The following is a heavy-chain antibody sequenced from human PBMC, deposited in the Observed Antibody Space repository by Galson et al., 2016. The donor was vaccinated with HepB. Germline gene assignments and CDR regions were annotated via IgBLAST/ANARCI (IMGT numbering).Heavy chain of an antibody. CDR3: AADPAYIPDYLHH. V-gene: IGHV1-3*01. J-gene: IGHJ4*02. Sequence: SVKVSCKASGHTFTTYTIHWVRQAPGQRLEWMGWINAADGLTKYSQNFQDRVTITRDTSANTAYMDLTSLRSEDTAVYFCAADPAYIPDYLHHWGQGTLVPVSS. CDR2: INAADGLT. D-gene: IGHD1-14*01. CDR1: GHTFTTYT.